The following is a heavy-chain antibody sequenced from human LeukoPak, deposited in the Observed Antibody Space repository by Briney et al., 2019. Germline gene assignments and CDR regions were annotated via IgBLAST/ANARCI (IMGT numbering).Heavy chain of an antibody. CDR3: ARILDCSSSSCSYGMDV. CDR2: IFYSGST. D-gene: IGHD2-15*01. V-gene: IGHV4-59*08. Sequence: TSETLSLTCAVSGGSMSSYYWSWIRQPPGKGLEWIGYIFYSGSTNYNPSLKSRVTISVDTSKNQFSLKLSSVTAADTAVYYCARILDCSSSSCSYGMDVWGQGTRVTVPS. J-gene: IGHJ6*02. CDR1: GGSMSSYY.